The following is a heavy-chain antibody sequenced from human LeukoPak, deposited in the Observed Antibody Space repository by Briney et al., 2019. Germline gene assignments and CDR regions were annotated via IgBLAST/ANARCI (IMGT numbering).Heavy chain of an antibody. CDR1: GGSISSGSYY. D-gene: IGHD1-26*01. CDR3: ARALVPPTYSGSYFDY. Sequence: SETLSLTCTVSGGSISSGSYYWSWIRQPAGKGLEWIGRIYTSGSTNYNPSLNSRFTISLDTSKHPFSLKLRSVTAADTAVYYCARALVPPTYSGSYFDYWGQGPLVTVSS. CDR2: IYTSGST. V-gene: IGHV4-61*02. J-gene: IGHJ4*02.